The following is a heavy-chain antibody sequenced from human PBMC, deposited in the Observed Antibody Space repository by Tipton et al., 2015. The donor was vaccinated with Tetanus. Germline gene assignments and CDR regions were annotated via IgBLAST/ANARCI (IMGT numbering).Heavy chain of an antibody. V-gene: IGHV1-18*01. CDR3: ARLVKQWLVPEDY. CDR2: NGGYNGDT. Sequence: QLVQSGGEVKKPGASVKVSCRASGYTFTTYGINWVRQAPGQGLEWLGWNGGYNGDTNYAQKFPGRVTMTTDTSANTAYMELRSLRSDDTAVYFCARLVKQWLVPEDYWGQGTLVTVSS. J-gene: IGHJ4*02. CDR1: GYTFTTYG. D-gene: IGHD6-19*01.